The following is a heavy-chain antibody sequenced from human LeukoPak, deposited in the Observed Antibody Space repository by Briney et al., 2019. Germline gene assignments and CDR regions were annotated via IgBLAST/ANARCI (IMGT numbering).Heavy chain of an antibody. CDR3: ARGAVRGVTKYYFDY. J-gene: IGHJ4*02. Sequence: GGSLRLSCAASGFTFSSYDMHWVRQATGKGLEWVSAIGTAGDTYYPGSVKGRFTISRENAKNSLYLQMNSLRAGDTAVYYCARGAVRGVTKYYFDYWGQGTLVTVPS. V-gene: IGHV3-13*01. D-gene: IGHD3-10*01. CDR1: GFTFSSYD. CDR2: IGTAGDT.